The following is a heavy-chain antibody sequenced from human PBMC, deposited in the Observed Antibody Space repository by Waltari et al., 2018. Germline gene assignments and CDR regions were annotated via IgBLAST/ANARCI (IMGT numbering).Heavy chain of an antibody. CDR3: ARAEGIAVAGTIDY. CDR1: GFTFSSYA. D-gene: IGHD6-19*01. J-gene: IGHJ4*02. Sequence: QVQLVASGGGVVQPGRSLTLSCAASGFTFSSYAMPWVRQAPGKGLEWVAVISYDGSNKYYADSVKGRFTISRDNSKNTLYLQMNSLRAEDTAVYYCARAEGIAVAGTIDYWGQGTLVTVSS. V-gene: IGHV3-30*01. CDR2: ISYDGSNK.